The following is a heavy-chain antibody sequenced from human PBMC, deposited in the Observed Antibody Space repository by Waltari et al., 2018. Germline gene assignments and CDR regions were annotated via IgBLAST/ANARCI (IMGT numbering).Heavy chain of an antibody. CDR3: VRGKMYSRPYFDY. J-gene: IGHJ4*02. Sequence: QMQLQQWGAGLLKPSETLSLTCAVSGESFIGYYWNWIRQPPGRGLAGIGEIHHSGSVNSTPSLESRVTISQDMSKNQFSLKLTSVTAADTAVYYCVRGKMYSRPYFDYWGQGTLVTVSS. CDR2: IHHSGSV. D-gene: IGHD6-13*01. V-gene: IGHV4-34*01. CDR1: GESFIGYY.